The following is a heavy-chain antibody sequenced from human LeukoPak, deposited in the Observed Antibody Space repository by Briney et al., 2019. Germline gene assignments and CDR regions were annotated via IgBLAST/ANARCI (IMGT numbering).Heavy chain of an antibody. D-gene: IGHD5-18*01. J-gene: IGHJ5*02. CDR1: GGSFSGYY. CDR3: ARALNSYGYSSWFDP. Sequence: SETLSLTCAVYGGSFSGYYWSWIRQPPGKGLEWIGEINHSGSTNYNPSLKSRVTMSVDTSKNQFSLKLSSVTAADTAVYYCARALNSYGYSSWFDPWGQGTLVTVSS. V-gene: IGHV4-34*01. CDR2: INHSGST.